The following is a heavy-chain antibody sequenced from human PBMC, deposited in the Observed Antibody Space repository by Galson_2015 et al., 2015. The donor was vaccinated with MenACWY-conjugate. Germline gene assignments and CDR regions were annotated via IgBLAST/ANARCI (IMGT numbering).Heavy chain of an antibody. Sequence: SLRLSCAASGFTFSSYGMHWVRQAPGKGLEWVAVISYDGSNKYYADSVKGRFTISRDNSKNTLYLQMNSLRAVDTAVYYCAKGGLWYSSGWYSNYYYYGMDVWGQGTTVTVSS. CDR3: AKGGLWYSSGWYSNYYYYGMDV. V-gene: IGHV3-30*18. CDR1: GFTFSSYG. CDR2: ISYDGSNK. J-gene: IGHJ6*02. D-gene: IGHD6-19*01.